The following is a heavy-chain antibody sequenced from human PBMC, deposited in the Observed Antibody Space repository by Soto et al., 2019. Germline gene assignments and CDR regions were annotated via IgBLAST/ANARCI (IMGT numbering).Heavy chain of an antibody. CDR1: GFTFSSYS. Sequence: VQLVESGGGLVKPGGSLRLSCAASGFTFSSYSMNWVRQAPGKGLEWVSSISSSSSYIYYADSVKGRFTISRDNAKNSLYLQMNSLRAEDTAVYYCARDGLAYSSGWPYYFDYWGQGTLVTVSS. J-gene: IGHJ4*02. V-gene: IGHV3-21*01. CDR2: ISSSSSYI. CDR3: ARDGLAYSSGWPYYFDY. D-gene: IGHD6-19*01.